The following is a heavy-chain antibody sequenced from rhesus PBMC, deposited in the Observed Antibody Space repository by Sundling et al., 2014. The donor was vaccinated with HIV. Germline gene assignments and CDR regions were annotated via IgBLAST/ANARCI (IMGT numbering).Heavy chain of an antibody. Sequence: EVQLVESGGGLVQPGGSLRLSCAASGFTFSNYGMHWVRQAPVKGLEWVALIWYDGSKKYYADSVKGRFTISRDNSKNMLFLQMNNLKLDDTAVYYCAREFPNYNIFGDWGQGVLVTVSS. V-gene: IGHV3-54*02. D-gene: IGHD3-3*01. CDR3: AREFPNYNIFGD. CDR2: IWYDGSKK. J-gene: IGHJ4*01. CDR1: GFTFSNYG.